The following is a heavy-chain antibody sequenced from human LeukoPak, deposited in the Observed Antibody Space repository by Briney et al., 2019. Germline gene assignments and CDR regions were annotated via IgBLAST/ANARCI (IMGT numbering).Heavy chain of an antibody. D-gene: IGHD1-1*01. V-gene: IGHV3-30*03. J-gene: IGHJ5*02. CDR2: ISSDGSHE. CDR3: AGSAGNNWFDP. Sequence: GGSLRLSCAASAFSFSHYDLHWVRQAPGKGLEWVALISSDGSHEYYPDSVKGRFTISRDNAKNTLYLLLNSLRAEDTAVYYCAGSAGNNWFDPWGQGTVVTVSS. CDR1: AFSFSHYD.